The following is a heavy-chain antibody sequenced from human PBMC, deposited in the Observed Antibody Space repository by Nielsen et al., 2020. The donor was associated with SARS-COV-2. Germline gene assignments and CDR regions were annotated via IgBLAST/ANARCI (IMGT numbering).Heavy chain of an antibody. Sequence: GSLKISCAASGFTFSSYSMNWVRQAPGKGLEWVSSISSSSSYIYYADSVKGRFTISRDNAKNSLYLQMNSLRAEDTAVYYCARAETYYDFWSGYYFYYYYGMDVWGQGTTVTVSS. D-gene: IGHD3-3*01. CDR3: ARAETYYDFWSGYYFYYYYGMDV. V-gene: IGHV3-21*01. CDR1: GFTFSSYS. J-gene: IGHJ6*02. CDR2: ISSSSSYI.